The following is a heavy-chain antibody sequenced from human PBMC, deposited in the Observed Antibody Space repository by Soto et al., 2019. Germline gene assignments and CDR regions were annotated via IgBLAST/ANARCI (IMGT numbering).Heavy chain of an antibody. V-gene: IGHV4-31*03. Sequence: QVQLQESGPGLVKPSQTLSLTCTVSGGSISSGGYYWSWIRQHPGKGLEWIGYIYYSGSTYYNPSLKSRGTISVDTSKNQFSLKLSSVTAADTAVYYCARGSRDTAMGAAFDYWGQGTLVTVSS. CDR1: GGSISSGGYY. CDR3: ARGSRDTAMGAAFDY. D-gene: IGHD5-18*01. J-gene: IGHJ4*02. CDR2: IYYSGST.